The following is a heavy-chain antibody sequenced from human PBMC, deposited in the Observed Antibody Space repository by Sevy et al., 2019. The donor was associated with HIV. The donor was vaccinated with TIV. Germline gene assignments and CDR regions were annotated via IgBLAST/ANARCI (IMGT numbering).Heavy chain of an antibody. D-gene: IGHD2-21*02. V-gene: IGHV3-30-3*01. CDR1: GFTFSNYD. CDR2: ISHDGNYK. CDR3: ARLFSCGGDCYYLDY. Sequence: GESLKISCTASGFTFSNYDMHWVRQAPGKGLDWVAVISHDGNYKSCADSVKDRFSISRDNFKNTLHLQMNSLRVEDTAVYFCARLFSCGGDCYYLDYWGQGPWSPSPQ. J-gene: IGHJ4*02.